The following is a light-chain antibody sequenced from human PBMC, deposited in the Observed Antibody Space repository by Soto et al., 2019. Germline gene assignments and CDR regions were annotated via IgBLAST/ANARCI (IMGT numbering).Light chain of an antibody. Sequence: DIQMTQYPSTLPASVGDRVTITCRASQSISSWLAWYQQKPGKAPKLLIYKASTLKSGVPSRFSGSGSGTEFTLTISSLQPDDFATYYCQHYNSYSEAFGQGTKV. CDR3: QHYNSYSEA. CDR1: QSISSW. CDR2: KAS. V-gene: IGKV1-5*03. J-gene: IGKJ1*01.